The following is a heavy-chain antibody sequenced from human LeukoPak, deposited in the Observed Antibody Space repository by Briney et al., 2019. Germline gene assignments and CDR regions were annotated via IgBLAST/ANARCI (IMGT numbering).Heavy chain of an antibody. CDR3: ARGSITIFGVASQKFDY. CDR2: ISYDGSNK. CDR1: GFTFSSYA. Sequence: PGGSLRLSCAASGFTFSSYAMHWVRQAPDKGLEWVAVISYDGSNKYYADSVKGRFTISRDNSKNTLYLQMNSLRAEDTAVYYCARGSITIFGVASQKFDYWGQGTLVTVSS. J-gene: IGHJ4*02. V-gene: IGHV3-30-3*01. D-gene: IGHD3-3*01.